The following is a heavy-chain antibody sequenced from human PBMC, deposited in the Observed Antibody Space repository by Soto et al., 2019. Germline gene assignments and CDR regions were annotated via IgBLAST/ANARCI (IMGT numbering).Heavy chain of an antibody. V-gene: IGHV2-5*02. Sequence: SGPTLVNPTQTLTLTCTFSGFSLTTSGVGVGWIRQPPGKALEWLALIFWDEDRFYSTSLKTRLTISKDTSKNQVVLTMTKMDPVDTATYYCARMRSDYDSSGLDYWGQGILVTVSS. J-gene: IGHJ4*02. CDR2: IFWDEDR. CDR1: GFSLTTSGVG. D-gene: IGHD3-22*01. CDR3: ARMRSDYDSSGLDY.